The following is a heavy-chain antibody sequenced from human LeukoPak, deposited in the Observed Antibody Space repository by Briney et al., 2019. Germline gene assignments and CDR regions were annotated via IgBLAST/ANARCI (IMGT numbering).Heavy chain of an antibody. CDR2: INPNSGGT. Sequence: ASVKVSCKASGYTFTGYYMHWVRQAPGQGLAWMGWINPNSGGTNYAQKFQGRVTMTRDTSISTAYMELSRLRSDDTAVYYCARGYSSSWYGLDYWGQGTLVTVSS. D-gene: IGHD6-13*01. CDR3: ARGYSSSWYGLDY. CDR1: GYTFTGYY. J-gene: IGHJ4*02. V-gene: IGHV1-2*02.